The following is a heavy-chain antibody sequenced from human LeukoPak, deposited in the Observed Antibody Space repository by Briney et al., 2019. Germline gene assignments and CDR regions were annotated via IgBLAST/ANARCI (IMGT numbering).Heavy chain of an antibody. J-gene: IGHJ2*01. Sequence: SETLSLTCTVSGGPISSNSYYWSWIREPPGRGLEGIGFIYSSGTTNYNPSLKSRVTMSVDTSKNQLSLKLNSVTAADTAVYYCARPHTPMVYWYFGLWGRGTLVTVSS. CDR1: GGPISSNSYY. D-gene: IGHD5-18*01. CDR2: IYSSGTT. CDR3: ARPHTPMVYWYFGL. V-gene: IGHV4-61*01.